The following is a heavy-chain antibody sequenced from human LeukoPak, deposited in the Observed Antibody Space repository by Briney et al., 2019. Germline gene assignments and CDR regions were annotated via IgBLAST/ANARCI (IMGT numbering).Heavy chain of an antibody. CDR1: GFTFSSYS. Sequence: GGSLRLSCAASGFTFSSYSRNWVRQAPGKGLEWVSYISSSSSTIYYADSVKGRFTISRDNAKNSLYLQMDSLRAEDTAVYYCAPITRGNDAFDIWGQGTMVTVSS. D-gene: IGHD1-14*01. V-gene: IGHV3-48*01. J-gene: IGHJ3*02. CDR3: APITRGNDAFDI. CDR2: ISSSSSTI.